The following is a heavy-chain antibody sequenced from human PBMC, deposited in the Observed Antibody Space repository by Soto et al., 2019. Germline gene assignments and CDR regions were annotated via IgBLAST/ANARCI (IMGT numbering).Heavy chain of an antibody. CDR2: IKGDGSEM. CDR1: GFRFSSYW. J-gene: IGHJ5*02. D-gene: IGHD2-8*01. V-gene: IGHV3-7*01. Sequence: EVQLVESGGGLVQPGGSLRLSCEASGFRFSSYWMSWVRQAPGKGLEWVACIKGDGSEMYHVDSVKGRFSISRDNAKNSLYLQMTSLRDEDTAVYYCESLDTSMHNWVDPWGQGTLVTVSS. CDR3: ESLDTSMHNWVDP.